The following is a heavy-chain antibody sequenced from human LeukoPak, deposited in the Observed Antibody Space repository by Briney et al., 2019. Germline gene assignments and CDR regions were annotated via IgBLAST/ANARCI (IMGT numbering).Heavy chain of an antibody. CDR1: GFTFSSYA. J-gene: IGHJ4*02. CDR2: ISGSGTST. D-gene: IGHD6-13*01. V-gene: IGHV3-23*01. Sequence: GGSLRLSCAASGFTFSSYAMSWVRQAPGKGLQWVSSISGSGTSTYYADSVKGRFTISRDNSKNTLFLQMNSLRADDTAVYYCAKERYSSSWYVFDYWGQGSLVTVS. CDR3: AKERYSSSWYVFDY.